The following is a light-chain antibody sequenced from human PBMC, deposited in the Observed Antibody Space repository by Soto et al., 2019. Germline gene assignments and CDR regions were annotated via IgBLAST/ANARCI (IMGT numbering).Light chain of an antibody. CDR3: SSYAGSQGV. J-gene: IGLJ2*01. V-gene: IGLV2-8*01. CDR2: EVS. Sequence: QSALTQPPSASGSPGQSVTISCTGTSSDVGGYNYVSWYQQHPGKAPKLMIYEVSKRPSGVPDRFSGSKSGNTASLTVSGLQAEDEADYYCSSYAGSQGVFGGGTKVTVL. CDR1: SSDVGGYNY.